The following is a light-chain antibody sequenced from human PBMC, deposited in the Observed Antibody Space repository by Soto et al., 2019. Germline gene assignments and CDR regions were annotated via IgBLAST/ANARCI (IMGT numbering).Light chain of an antibody. J-gene: IGLJ3*02. CDR3: SSYTLRNTLVL. CDR1: SSDVGGYNF. Sequence: QSALTQPASVSGSDGQSITISCTGTSSDVGGYNFVSWYQQHPGKAPRLIIYEVSSRPSGVSYRFSGSKSGNTASLTISGLQAEDEADYYCSSYTLRNTLVLFGGGTKLTVL. V-gene: IGLV2-14*01. CDR2: EVS.